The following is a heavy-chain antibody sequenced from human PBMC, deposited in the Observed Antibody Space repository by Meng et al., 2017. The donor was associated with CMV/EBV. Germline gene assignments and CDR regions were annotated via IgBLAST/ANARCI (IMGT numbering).Heavy chain of an antibody. CDR1: GGTFSSYT. J-gene: IGHJ6*02. V-gene: IGHV1-69*02. CDR2: IIPILGIA. Sequence: VKVSCKASGGTFSSYTISWVRQAPGQGLEWMGRIIPILGIANYAQKFQGRVTITADKSTSTAYMELSSLRSEDTAVYYCARILPAANYYYYYGMDVWGQGTTVTVSS. D-gene: IGHD2-2*01. CDR3: ARILPAANYYYYYGMDV.